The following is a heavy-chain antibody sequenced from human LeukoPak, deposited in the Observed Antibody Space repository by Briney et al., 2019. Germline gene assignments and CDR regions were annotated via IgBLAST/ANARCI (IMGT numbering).Heavy chain of an antibody. CDR3: AKDRGGSSQLGDAFDV. V-gene: IGHV3-48*01. CDR2: ISSSSSTI. Sequence: GGSLRLSCAASGFTFSSYEMNWVRQAPGKGLEWVSYISSSSSTIYYADSVKGRFTISRDNAKNSLYLQMNSLRAEDTAVYYCAKDRGGSSQLGDAFDVWGHGTMVTVSS. D-gene: IGHD2-15*01. J-gene: IGHJ3*01. CDR1: GFTFSSYE.